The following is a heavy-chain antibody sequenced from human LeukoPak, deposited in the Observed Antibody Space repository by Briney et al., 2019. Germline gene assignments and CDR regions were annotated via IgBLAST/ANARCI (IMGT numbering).Heavy chain of an antibody. CDR3: VREARGYNYTYFDY. Sequence: PGGSLRLSCTASGFTLGGHDMHWVRQTTGDGLEWVAAVSAGHHAFYAGSVKGRFTVSREDAKNSLYLQMNSLRAGDTAVYYCVREARGYNYTYFDYWGQGSLVTVSS. J-gene: IGHJ4*02. V-gene: IGHV3-13*01. D-gene: IGHD5-18*01. CDR2: VSAGHHA. CDR1: GFTLGGHD.